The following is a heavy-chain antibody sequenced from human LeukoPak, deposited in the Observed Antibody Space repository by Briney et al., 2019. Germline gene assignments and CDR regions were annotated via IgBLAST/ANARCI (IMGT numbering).Heavy chain of an antibody. V-gene: IGHV3-21*01. J-gene: IGHJ4*02. CDR2: ISSSGSLI. CDR1: GFTFSSYT. Sequence: GGSLRLSCAASGFTFSSYTMNWARQAPGKGLQWVSSISSSGSLIYYADSVKGRFTISRDNAKNSLYLQMNSLRAEDTAVYYCAKFSHGSLSYFESWGQGTLVTVSS. CDR3: AKFSHGSLSYFES.